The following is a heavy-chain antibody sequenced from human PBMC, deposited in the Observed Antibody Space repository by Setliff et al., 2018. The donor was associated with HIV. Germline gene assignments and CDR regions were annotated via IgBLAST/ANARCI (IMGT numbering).Heavy chain of an antibody. CDR3: ARGPSLQTTLFDY. Sequence: SETLSLTCAVSDYSISTNEWWGWIRQPPGKGLAWIGYISNSGKTYYNPSLNSRVTLSADTSKNQLSLRLSSVTAVDTGVYYCARGPSLQTTLFDYWGQGTLVTVSS. V-gene: IGHV4-28*03. CDR1: DYSISTNEW. CDR2: ISNSGKT. J-gene: IGHJ4*02.